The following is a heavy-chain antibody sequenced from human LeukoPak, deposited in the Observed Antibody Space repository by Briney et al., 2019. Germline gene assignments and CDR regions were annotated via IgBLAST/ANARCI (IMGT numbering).Heavy chain of an antibody. Sequence: GGSLRLSCAASGFTFSSYSMNWVRQAPGKGLGWVSSISSSSSYIYYADSVKGRFTISRDNAKNSLYLQMNSLRAEDTAVYYCARGGEEDTVADVLLWFGELPPLYYHYYGMDVWGQGTTVTVSS. CDR3: ARGGEEDTVADVLLWFGELPPLYYHYYGMDV. J-gene: IGHJ6*02. CDR2: ISSSSSYI. V-gene: IGHV3-21*01. CDR1: GFTFSSYS. D-gene: IGHD3-10*01.